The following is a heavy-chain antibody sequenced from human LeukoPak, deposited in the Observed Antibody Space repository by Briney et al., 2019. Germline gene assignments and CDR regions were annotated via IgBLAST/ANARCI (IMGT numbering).Heavy chain of an antibody. Sequence: GGSLRLSCAASGFTFSNYAMSWVRQAPGKGLEWVSAISGSGGTTYYAESVKGRFTISRDNSKNTVYLQVNSLRAEDTAVYYCAKKMGSGTYSTFDMWGQGTMVTVSS. V-gene: IGHV3-23*01. CDR3: AKKMGSGTYSTFDM. CDR1: GFTFSNYA. D-gene: IGHD1-26*01. J-gene: IGHJ3*02. CDR2: ISGSGGTT.